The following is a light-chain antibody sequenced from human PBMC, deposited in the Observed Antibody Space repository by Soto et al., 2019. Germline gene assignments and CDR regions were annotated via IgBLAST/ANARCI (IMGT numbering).Light chain of an antibody. J-gene: IGKJ1*01. Sequence: EIVMTQSPATLSVSPGERATLSCRASQSVSSNLAWYQQKPGQAPRLLIYGASTRATGITARFSGSGSGTEFTLTVSSLQSEDCAVYYCQQYNNWPTCTFGQGTKVQIK. CDR2: GAS. CDR3: QQYNNWPTCT. V-gene: IGKV3-15*01. CDR1: QSVSSN.